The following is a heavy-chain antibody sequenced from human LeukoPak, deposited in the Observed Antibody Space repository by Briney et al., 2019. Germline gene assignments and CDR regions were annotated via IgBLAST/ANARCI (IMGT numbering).Heavy chain of an antibody. CDR3: ARVADIVFDY. CDR1: GYSISSGYY. V-gene: IGHV4-38-2*02. Sequence: SETLSLTCTVSGYSISSGYYWGWIRQPPGKGLEWIGSIYHSGGTYYNPSLKSRVTISVDTSKNQFSLKLSSVTAADTAVYYCARVADIVFDYWGQGTLATVSS. J-gene: IGHJ4*02. CDR2: IYHSGGT. D-gene: IGHD3-16*02.